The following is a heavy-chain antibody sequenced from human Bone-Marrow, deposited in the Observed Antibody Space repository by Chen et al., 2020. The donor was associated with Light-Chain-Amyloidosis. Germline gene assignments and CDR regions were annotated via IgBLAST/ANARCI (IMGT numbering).Heavy chain of an antibody. D-gene: IGHD3-16*01. CDR1: GGSVSSRGFY. J-gene: IGHJ5*02. Sequence: QLQLQESGPELAKPSETLSLTCKVSGGSVSSRGFYWGWIRQSPGKGLEWIASISFSGNTYYNPSLKSRVTISIDTSKNQFSMKVTSVTAADTALYYFAELLDNSYASTWGQGTLVTVSS. CDR3: AELLDNSYAST. CDR2: ISFSGNT. V-gene: IGHV4-39*01.